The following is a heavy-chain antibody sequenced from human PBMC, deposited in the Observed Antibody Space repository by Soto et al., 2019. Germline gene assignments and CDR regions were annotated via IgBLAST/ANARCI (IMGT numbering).Heavy chain of an antibody. CDR1: GFTFDDYV. J-gene: IGHJ5*02. V-gene: IGHV3-9*01. D-gene: IGHD1-26*01. CDR3: AKDMSARSGSWLNWFDP. Sequence: EVQLVESGGGLVQPGGSLRLSCAASGFTFDDYVMHWVRQAPGKGLEWVSGISWKSGTIGYADSVQGRFTISRDNAKNSLYLQMSSLRTEDTAFYYCAKDMSARSGSWLNWFDPWGQGTLVTVSS. CDR2: ISWKSGTI.